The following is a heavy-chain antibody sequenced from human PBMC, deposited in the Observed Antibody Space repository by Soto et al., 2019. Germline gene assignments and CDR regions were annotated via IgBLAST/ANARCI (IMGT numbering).Heavy chain of an antibody. V-gene: IGHV4-39*01. CDR3: ARHGANCSGGTCYLTD. CDR1: GGSITSSIYY. Sequence: QVQLKESGPGLVKPSETLSLTCSVSGGSITSSIYYWSWIRQAPGKGLEWIGSIYYSGTTYYNPSLKSRVTISVDTSMNQFSLKLSSVTAADTAVYYCARHGANCSGGTCYLTDWGQGTLGTVSS. CDR2: IYYSGTT. J-gene: IGHJ4*02. D-gene: IGHD2-15*01.